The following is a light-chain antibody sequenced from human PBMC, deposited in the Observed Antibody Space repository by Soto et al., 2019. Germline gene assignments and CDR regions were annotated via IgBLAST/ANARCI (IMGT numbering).Light chain of an antibody. J-gene: IGKJ4*01. CDR3: QQAHSTPVT. Sequence: DIQMTQSPSSLSASVGDSVTITCRASQSITTHLNWYQQKPGQAPNLLIYTTSTLKSGVPSRFSGSGSGTDFTLTISALRPEDFATYFCQQAHSTPVTFGGGTKLEI. CDR2: TTS. CDR1: QSITTH. V-gene: IGKV1-39*01.